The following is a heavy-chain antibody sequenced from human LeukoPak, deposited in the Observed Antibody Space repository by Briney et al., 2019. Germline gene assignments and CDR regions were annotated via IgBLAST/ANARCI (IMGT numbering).Heavy chain of an antibody. CDR3: ARGGAGLRYFDWLSSWFDP. CDR1: GGSFSGYY. J-gene: IGHJ5*02. V-gene: IGHV4-34*01. Sequence: SETLSLTCAVYGGSFSGYYWSWIRQPPGKGLEWIGEINHSGSTNYNPSLKSRVTISVDTSKNQFSLKLSSATAADTAVYYCARGGAGLRYFDWLSSWFDPWGQGTLVTVSS. D-gene: IGHD3-9*01. CDR2: INHSGST.